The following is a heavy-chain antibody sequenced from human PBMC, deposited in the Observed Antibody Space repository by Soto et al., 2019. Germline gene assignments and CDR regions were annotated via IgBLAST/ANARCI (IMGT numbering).Heavy chain of an antibody. J-gene: IGHJ5*02. V-gene: IGHV4-59*08. Sequence: SETLSLTCTVSGGSISSYYWSWIRQPPGKGLEWIGYIYYSGSTNYNPSLKTRVTISVDTSKNQFSLKLSSVTAADTAVYYCARAKAPLYSSSWYWFDPWGQGTLVTVSS. D-gene: IGHD6-13*01. CDR1: GGSISSYY. CDR3: ARAKAPLYSSSWYWFDP. CDR2: IYYSGST.